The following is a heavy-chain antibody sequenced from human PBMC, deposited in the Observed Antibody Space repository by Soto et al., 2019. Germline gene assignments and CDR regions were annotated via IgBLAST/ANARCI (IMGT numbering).Heavy chain of an antibody. J-gene: IGHJ6*02. Sequence: EVQLVESGGGLVKPGGSLRLSCAASGFTFSSYSMNWVRQAPGKGLEWVSSISSSSSYIYYADSVKGRFTISRDNAKNSLYLQMNSLRAEDTAVYYCARVFDGGSSSWCRPPFYYYYGMDVWGQGTTVTVSS. D-gene: IGHD6-13*01. CDR3: ARVFDGGSSSWCRPPFYYYYGMDV. CDR1: GFTFSSYS. CDR2: ISSSSSYI. V-gene: IGHV3-21*01.